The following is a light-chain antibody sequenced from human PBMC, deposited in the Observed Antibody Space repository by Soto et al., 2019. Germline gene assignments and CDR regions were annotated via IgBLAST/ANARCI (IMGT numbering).Light chain of an antibody. Sequence: QSGLTQPPSASGAPGQRVTISCSGSSSNFGSNTVSWYQQFPGTAPKLLIHSNNKRPSGVPDRFSGSKSGTSASLAISGLQSEDEADYYCAAWDDSLNASVFGGGTKVTVL. J-gene: IGLJ1*01. CDR3: AAWDDSLNASV. CDR2: SNN. CDR1: SSNFGSNT. V-gene: IGLV1-44*01.